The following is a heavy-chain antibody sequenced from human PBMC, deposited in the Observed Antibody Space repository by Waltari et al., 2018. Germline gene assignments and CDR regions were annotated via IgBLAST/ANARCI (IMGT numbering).Heavy chain of an antibody. CDR1: GFTFSNYW. CDR3: ARGLDYGANYYGLDS. D-gene: IGHD4-17*01. J-gene: IGHJ6*02. V-gene: IGHV3-15*08. Sequence: GFTFSNYWMSWVRQAPGKGLEWVGFIKNKADGGTAAYAESVKGRFTISRDDSKNTLYLQMNSLKTEDTAVYYCARGLDYGANYYGLDSWGQGVVVTVSS. CDR2: IKNKADGGTA.